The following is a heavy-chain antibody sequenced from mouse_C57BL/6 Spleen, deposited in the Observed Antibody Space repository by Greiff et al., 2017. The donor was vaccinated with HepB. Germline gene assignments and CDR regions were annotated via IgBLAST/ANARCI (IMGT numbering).Heavy chain of an antibody. Sequence: EVKLVESVAELVRPGASVKLSCTASGFNIKNTYMHWVKQRPEQGLEWIGRIDPANGNTKYAPKFQGKATITADTSSNTAYLQLSSLTSEDTALYYCARDSSGYGWFAYWGQGTLVTVSA. CDR3: ARDSSGYGWFAY. V-gene: IGHV14-3*01. J-gene: IGHJ3*01. CDR2: IDPANGNT. D-gene: IGHD3-2*02. CDR1: GFNIKNTY.